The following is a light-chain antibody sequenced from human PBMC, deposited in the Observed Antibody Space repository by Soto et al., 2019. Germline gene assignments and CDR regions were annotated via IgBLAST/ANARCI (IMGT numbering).Light chain of an antibody. V-gene: IGKV3-20*01. CDR1: QSISSNN. J-gene: IGKJ1*01. Sequence: EIVLTQSPGTLSLSPGERATLSCRASQSISSNNLAWYQQKPGQAPRLLIYGASSRATGISDRFSGSGSGTDFTLIISRLEPEDFAVYYCQQYGSSRRFGQRTKVEI. CDR3: QQYGSSRR. CDR2: GAS.